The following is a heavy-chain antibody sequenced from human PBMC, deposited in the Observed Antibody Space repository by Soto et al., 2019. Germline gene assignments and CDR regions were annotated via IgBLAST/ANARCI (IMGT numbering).Heavy chain of an antibody. CDR2: VYYNGNT. Sequence: SETQSLTCTVSGDSMSTYFWSWIRQPPGKGLEWMGYVYYNGNTTYNPSLKGRVTISVDTSKLQFSLELTSVTAADTAVYYCARGHDFWSGFYTPYFEYWGQKIPVPV. J-gene: IGHJ4*02. V-gene: IGHV4-59*01. D-gene: IGHD3-3*01. CDR1: GDSMSTYF. CDR3: ARGHDFWSGFYTPYFEY.